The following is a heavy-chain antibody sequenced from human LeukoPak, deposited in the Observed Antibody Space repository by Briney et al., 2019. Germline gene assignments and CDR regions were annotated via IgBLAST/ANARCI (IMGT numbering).Heavy chain of an antibody. CDR3: ARVWGIAAAAYYFDY. CDR2: ISSSSSYI. CDR1: GFTFSSYS. Sequence: GGSLRLSCAASGFTFSSYSMNWVRQAPGKGLEWVSSISSSSSYIYYADSVKGRITISRDNTKNSLYLQMNSLRAEDTAVYYCARVWGIAAAAYYFDYWGQGTLVTVSS. J-gene: IGHJ4*02. V-gene: IGHV3-21*01. D-gene: IGHD6-13*01.